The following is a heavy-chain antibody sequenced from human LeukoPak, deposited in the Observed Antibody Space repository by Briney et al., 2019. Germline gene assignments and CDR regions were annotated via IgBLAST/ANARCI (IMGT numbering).Heavy chain of an antibody. Sequence: ASVKVSCKASGYTFTSYGISWVRQAPGQGLEWMGWISAYNGNTNYAQKLQGRVTMTEDTATDTAYMELSSLRSEDTAVYYCATARYGDGVYFDYWGQGTLVTVSS. V-gene: IGHV1-18*01. CDR2: ISAYNGNT. CDR3: ATARYGDGVYFDY. CDR1: GYTFTSYG. J-gene: IGHJ4*02. D-gene: IGHD4-17*01.